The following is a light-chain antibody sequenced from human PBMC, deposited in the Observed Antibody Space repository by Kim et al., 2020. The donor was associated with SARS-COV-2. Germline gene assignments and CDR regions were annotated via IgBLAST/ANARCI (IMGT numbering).Light chain of an antibody. Sequence: RVTSACSGNSSNSGAGYDVQWYQQPPETAPNLLIYGNSNRPSGVPDRFSGSKSGTSASLAITGLQAEDEADYYCQSYDSRLSGSVFGGGTKLTVL. CDR1: SSNSGAGYD. CDR2: GNS. CDR3: QSYDSRLSGSV. V-gene: IGLV1-40*01. J-gene: IGLJ2*01.